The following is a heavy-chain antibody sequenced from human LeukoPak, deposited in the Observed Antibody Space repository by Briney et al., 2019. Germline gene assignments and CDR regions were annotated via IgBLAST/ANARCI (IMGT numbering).Heavy chain of an antibody. D-gene: IGHD1-26*01. CDR2: IFPSGGEI. CDR1: GFTLSTFA. J-gene: IGHJ6*03. Sequence: PGGSLRLSCAASGFTLSTFAMIWVRQPPGKGLEWVSSIFPSGGEIHYADSVKGRFTISRDNAKNSLYLQLNSLRAEDTAVYYCARDPYSGSYSDYYYYYMDVWGKGTTVTVSS. V-gene: IGHV3-21*01. CDR3: ARDPYSGSYSDYYYYYMDV.